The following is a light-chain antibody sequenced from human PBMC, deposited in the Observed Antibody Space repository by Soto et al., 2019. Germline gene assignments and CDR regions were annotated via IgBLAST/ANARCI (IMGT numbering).Light chain of an antibody. CDR1: TGAVTSTSY. Sequence: QTVVTQEPSLTVSPGGTVTLTCASSTGAVTSTSYPNWFQHKPGQAARALICRTSNKLSWTPARFSRSLLGGNAALIVSGAQPEDEAEYYCLLYDGGVWVFGGGTKLTVL. J-gene: IGLJ3*02. V-gene: IGLV7-43*01. CDR2: RTS. CDR3: LLYDGGVWV.